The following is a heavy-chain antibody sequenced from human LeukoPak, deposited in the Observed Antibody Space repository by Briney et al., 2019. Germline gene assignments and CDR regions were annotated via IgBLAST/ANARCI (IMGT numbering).Heavy chain of an antibody. Sequence: QPGGSLRLSCAASGFTFSKHWMSWVRQAPGKGLEWVANIKEDGSETYYVDSVKGRFTISRDNAKNSLYLQMNSLRAEDTAVYYCARARGFDYWGQGTLVTVSS. J-gene: IGHJ4*02. CDR1: GFTFSKHW. V-gene: IGHV3-7*04. CDR3: ARARGFDY. CDR2: IKEDGSET.